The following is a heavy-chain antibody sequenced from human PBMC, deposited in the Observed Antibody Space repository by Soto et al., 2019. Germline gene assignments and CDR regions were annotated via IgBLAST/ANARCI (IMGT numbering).Heavy chain of an antibody. CDR1: AGGSISSGDSY. CDR2: IYYGST. Sequence: QVQLQESGPGLVKPSQTLSLTCTVSAGGSISSGDSYWSWIRQHPGKGLEYIGHIYYGSTYYNPSLKCRVSISVDTSKNQFSLNLNSVTSADTAVYYCARGVGSSWYFSYFDYWGQGTLVSVSS. V-gene: IGHV4-31*03. CDR3: ARGVGSSWYFSYFDY. J-gene: IGHJ4*02. D-gene: IGHD6-13*01.